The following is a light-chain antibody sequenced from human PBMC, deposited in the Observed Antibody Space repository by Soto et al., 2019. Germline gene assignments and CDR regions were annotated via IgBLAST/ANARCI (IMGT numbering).Light chain of an antibody. CDR1: QAIRSTQ. CDR2: LSS. CDR3: QQYDSSPYT. V-gene: IGKV3-20*01. J-gene: IGKJ2*01. Sequence: ETELTQSPGTLSLSPGERATLSCRASQAIRSTQLAWYQQKPGQAPRLLMYLSSTRAPGIPARFSGSGSGTDFTLSISRLEPEDFAVYYCQQYDSSPYTFGQGTKLEIK.